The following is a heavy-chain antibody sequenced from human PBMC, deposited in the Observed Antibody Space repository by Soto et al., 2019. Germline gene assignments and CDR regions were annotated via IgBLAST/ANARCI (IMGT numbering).Heavy chain of an antibody. CDR2: ISYDGGNK. CDR3: ARGDREDIAVVIGDRPGEYGVDV. J-gene: IGHJ6*02. V-gene: IGHV3-30-3*01. Sequence: QVQLVESGGGVVQPGRSLRLSCAASGFTFRNYAMHWVRQAPGKGLECVAVISYDGGNKFYRDYVKGRFTISRDNSKNTLYLQINSLRYEDTAVYYCARGDREDIAVVIGDRPGEYGVDVWGQGTTVTVSS. CDR1: GFTFRNYA. D-gene: IGHD2-15*01.